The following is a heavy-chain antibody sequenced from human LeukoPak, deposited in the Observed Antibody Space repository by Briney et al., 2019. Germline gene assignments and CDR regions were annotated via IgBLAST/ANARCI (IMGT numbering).Heavy chain of an antibody. V-gene: IGHV4-61*02. J-gene: IGHJ3*02. CDR3: ARALRAEGAFDI. CDR2: IYTSGST. D-gene: IGHD4-17*01. CDR1: GGSISSGSYY. Sequence: SQTLSLTCTVSGGSISSGSYYWSWIRQPAGKGLEWIGRIYTSGSTNYNPSLKSRVTISVDTSKNQFSLKLSSVTAADTAVYYCARALRAEGAFDIWGQGTMVTVSS.